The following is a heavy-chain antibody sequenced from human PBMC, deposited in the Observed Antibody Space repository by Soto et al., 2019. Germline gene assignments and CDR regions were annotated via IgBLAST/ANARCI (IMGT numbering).Heavy chain of an antibody. D-gene: IGHD5-12*01. CDR2: ISTYSGDT. CDR1: GYTFFTYD. V-gene: IGHV1-18*01. CDR3: ARHRGPTTSENWFDP. J-gene: IGHJ5*02. Sequence: ASVKVSCKASGYTFFTYDISWVRQAPGQGLEWMGWISTYSGDTKYAQKFQGRVTMTTDTSTTTAYLELRSQRPDDTAVYYCARHRGPTTSENWFDPWGQGTPGTVCS.